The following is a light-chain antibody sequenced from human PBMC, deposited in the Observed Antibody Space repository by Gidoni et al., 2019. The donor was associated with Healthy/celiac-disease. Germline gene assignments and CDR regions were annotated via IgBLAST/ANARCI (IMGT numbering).Light chain of an antibody. J-gene: IGLJ3*02. CDR1: SSNIGAGYD. V-gene: IGLV1-40*01. CDR3: QSYDSSLNWV. Sequence: QSVLTQPPSVSGAPGQRVTISCTGSSSNIGAGYDVPWSQQLPGTAPKLLIYGNSNRPSGVPDRFSGSKSGTSASLAITGLQAEDEADYYCQSYDSSLNWVFGGGTKLTVL. CDR2: GNS.